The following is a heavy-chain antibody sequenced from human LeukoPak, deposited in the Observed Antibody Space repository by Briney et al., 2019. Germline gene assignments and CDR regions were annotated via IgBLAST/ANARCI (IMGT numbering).Heavy chain of an antibody. CDR3: ARDDSSGYYHRAFDI. D-gene: IGHD3-22*01. J-gene: IGHJ3*02. CDR2: IIPILGIA. CDR1: GGTFNNYA. V-gene: IGHV1-69*04. Sequence: SVKVSCKASGGTFNNYAFSWVRQAPGQGLEWMGRIIPILGIANYAQKFQGRVTITADKSTSTAYMELSSLGSEDTAVYYCARDDSSGYYHRAFDIWGQGTMVTVSS.